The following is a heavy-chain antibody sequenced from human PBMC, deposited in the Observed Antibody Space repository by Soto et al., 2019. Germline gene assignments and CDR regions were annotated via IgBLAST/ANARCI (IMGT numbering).Heavy chain of an antibody. CDR3: ARVVPGAEAWFGP. CDR2: ISLYSDGT. Sequence: QVQLVQSGGEVKRPGASVKVSWKTSGYAYSNYGITWVRQAPGQPLEWLGWISLYSDGTNYAQKFQGRVSMTTDTSTTTAYMELRSLRSDDTAVYYCARVVPGAEAWFGPWGQGTLVTLYS. J-gene: IGHJ5*02. V-gene: IGHV1-18*01. CDR1: GYAYSNYG. D-gene: IGHD2-2*01.